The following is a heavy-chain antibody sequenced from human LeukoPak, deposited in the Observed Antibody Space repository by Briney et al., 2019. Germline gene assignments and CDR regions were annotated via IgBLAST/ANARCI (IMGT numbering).Heavy chain of an antibody. CDR3: ARDLDSSGYYY. D-gene: IGHD3-22*01. V-gene: IGHV1-69*06. J-gene: IGHJ4*02. Sequence: ASVKVSCKASGGTFSSYAISRVRQAPGQGLEWMGGIIPIFGTANYAQKFQGRVTITADKSTSTAYMELRSLRSDDTAVYYCARDLDSSGYYYWGQGTLVTVSS. CDR2: IIPIFGTA. CDR1: GGTFSSYA.